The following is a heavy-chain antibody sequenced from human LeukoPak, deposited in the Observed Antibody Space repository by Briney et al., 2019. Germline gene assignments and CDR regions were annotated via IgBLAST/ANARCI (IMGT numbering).Heavy chain of an antibody. CDR2: ISNNGGYT. Sequence: GGSLRLSCAASGFTFSSSAMSWVRQAPGKGLEWVSAISNNGGYTYYADSVQGRFTISRDNSKNTLYLQMNSLRAEDTAVYYCARDHDSMFDWFDPWGQGTLVTVSS. CDR1: GFTFSSSA. D-gene: IGHD3-10*02. CDR3: ARDHDSMFDWFDP. V-gene: IGHV3-23*01. J-gene: IGHJ5*02.